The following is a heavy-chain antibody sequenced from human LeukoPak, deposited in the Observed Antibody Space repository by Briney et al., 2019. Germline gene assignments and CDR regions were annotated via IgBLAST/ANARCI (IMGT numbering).Heavy chain of an antibody. CDR1: RYTFSSYY. D-gene: IGHD6-13*01. CDR3: ARPIAAAGTGAFDI. Sequence: ASVKVSCKASRYTFSSYYMHWVRQAPGQGLEWMGIINPSGGSTSYAQKFQGRVTMTTDTPTSTAYMELRSLRSDDTAVYYCARPIAAAGTGAFDIWGQGTMVTVSS. V-gene: IGHV1-46*01. J-gene: IGHJ3*02. CDR2: INPSGGST.